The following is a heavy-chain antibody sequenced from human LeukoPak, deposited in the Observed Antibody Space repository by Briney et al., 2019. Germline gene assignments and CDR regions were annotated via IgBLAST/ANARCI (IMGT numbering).Heavy chain of an antibody. CDR2: ISPNSGGT. CDR1: GFTFSGYY. V-gene: IGHV1-2*02. CDR3: ARGPGWNYFDY. Sequence: ASVKVSCKASGFTFSGYYMHWVRQAPGQGLEWMAWISPNSGGTNYVQKFQGRVTVTRDTSISTDYMEINGLTSDDTALYYCARGPGWNYFDYWGQGTLVTPSS. J-gene: IGHJ4*02. D-gene: IGHD6-19*01.